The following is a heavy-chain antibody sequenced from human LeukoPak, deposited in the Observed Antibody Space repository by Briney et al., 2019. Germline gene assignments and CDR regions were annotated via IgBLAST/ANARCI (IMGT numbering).Heavy chain of an antibody. V-gene: IGHV1-8*01. CDR2: MNPNSGNT. D-gene: IGHD3-3*01. CDR3: ASWGSGYYTAHAFDI. CDR1: GYTFTSYD. J-gene: IGHJ3*02. Sequence: ASVKVSCKASGYTFTSYDINWVRQATGQGLEWTGWMNPNSGNTGYAQKFQGRVTMTRNTSISTAYMELSILRSEDTAVYYCASWGSGYYTAHAFDIWGQGTMVTVSS.